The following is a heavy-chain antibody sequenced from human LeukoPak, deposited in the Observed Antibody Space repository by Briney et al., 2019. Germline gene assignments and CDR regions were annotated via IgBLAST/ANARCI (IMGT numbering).Heavy chain of an antibody. J-gene: IGHJ6*02. CDR1: GYTFTSYD. D-gene: IGHD2-15*01. V-gene: IGHV1-8*01. CDR3: ARMKGCSGGSCYRTFPYYYYGMDV. CDR2: MNPNSGNT. Sequence: ASVKVSCKASGYTFTSYDINWVRQATGQGLEWMGWMNPNSGNTGYAQKFQGRVTMTRNTSISTAYMELSSLRSEDTAVYYCARMKGCSGGSCYRTFPYYYYGMDVWGQGTTVTVSS.